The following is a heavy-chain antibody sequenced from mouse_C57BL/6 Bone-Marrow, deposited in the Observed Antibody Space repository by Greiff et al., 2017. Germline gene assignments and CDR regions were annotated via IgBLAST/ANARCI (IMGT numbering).Heavy chain of an antibody. CDR3: AREAYVSWFAY. CDR2: INPNNGGT. Sequence: EVQLQQSGPELVKPGASVKIPCKASGYTFTDYNMDWVKQSHGKSLEWIGDINPNNGGTIYNQKFKGKATLTVDKSSSTAYMELRSLTSEDTAVYYCAREAYVSWFAYWGQGTLVTVSA. CDR1: GYTFTDYN. V-gene: IGHV1-18*01. D-gene: IGHD2-12*01. J-gene: IGHJ3*01.